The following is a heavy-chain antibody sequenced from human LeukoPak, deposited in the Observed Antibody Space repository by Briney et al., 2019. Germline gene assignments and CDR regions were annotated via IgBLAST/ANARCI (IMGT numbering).Heavy chain of an antibody. CDR3: ARGRGSSWYYFDY. D-gene: IGHD6-13*01. CDR2: IYYHGNT. Sequence: PSETLSLTCTVSGGSISSSSDYWGWIRQAPGKGLEWIGSIYYHGNTYYNSSLKSRVTISVDTSKNQFSLKLSSVTAADTAVYYCARGRGSSWYYFDYWGQGTLVTVSS. CDR1: GGSISSSSDY. V-gene: IGHV4-39*07. J-gene: IGHJ4*02.